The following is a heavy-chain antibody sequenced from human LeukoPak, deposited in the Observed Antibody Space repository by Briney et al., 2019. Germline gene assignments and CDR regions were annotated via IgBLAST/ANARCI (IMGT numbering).Heavy chain of an antibody. J-gene: IGHJ5*02. CDR2: IYYSGNT. D-gene: IGHD2-15*01. CDR3: ARVFVYCSGGSCYWGWFDP. Sequence: SETLSLTCTVSGGSLSSYYWSWIRQPPGKGLEWIGYIYYSGNTNYNPSLKSRVTISVDTSKNQFSLKLSSVTAADTAMYYCARVFVYCSGGSCYWGWFDPWGQGTLVTVSS. V-gene: IGHV4-59*01. CDR1: GGSLSSYY.